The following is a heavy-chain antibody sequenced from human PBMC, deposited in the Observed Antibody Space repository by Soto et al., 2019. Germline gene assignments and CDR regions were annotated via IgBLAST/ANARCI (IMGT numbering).Heavy chain of an antibody. CDR3: AKNGWAETATVTPWYFDR. V-gene: IGHV3-30*18. D-gene: IGHD4-17*01. Sequence: QAQLVESGGGVVQPGRSLRLSCAASGFSFNNNGMHWVRQAPGKGLEWVAVISYDGGTEYYADSVKGRFTISRDNSRNTLYLLMNSLRTEDTAIYYCAKNGWAETATVTPWYFDRWGRGILVTVSS. CDR2: ISYDGGTE. J-gene: IGHJ2*01. CDR1: GFSFNNNG.